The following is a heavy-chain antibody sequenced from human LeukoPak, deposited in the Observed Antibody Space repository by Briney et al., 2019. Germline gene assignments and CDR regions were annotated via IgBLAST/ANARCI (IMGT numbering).Heavy chain of an antibody. CDR3: ARGLRVMITSGGVIVIGY. Sequence: GASVKVSCKASGYTFTSYDINWVRQATGQGLEWMGWMNPNSGNTGYAQKFQGRGTMTRNTSISTAYMELSSLRSEDTAVYYCARGLRVMITSGGVIVIGYWGQGTLVTVSS. J-gene: IGHJ4*02. D-gene: IGHD3-16*02. CDR2: MNPNSGNT. V-gene: IGHV1-8*01. CDR1: GYTFTSYD.